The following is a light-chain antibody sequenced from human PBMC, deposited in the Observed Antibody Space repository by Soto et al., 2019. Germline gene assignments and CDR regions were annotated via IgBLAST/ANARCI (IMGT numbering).Light chain of an antibody. Sequence: EIVLTQSPATLSLSPGERATLSCRASQSVSSYLAWYQQKPGQAPRLLIYDASNRATGIPARFSGSGSGTDVTLTISSLEREDFAVYYCQKRSNWPPYTFGQGTKLEI. J-gene: IGKJ2*01. V-gene: IGKV3-11*01. CDR2: DAS. CDR3: QKRSNWPPYT. CDR1: QSVSSY.